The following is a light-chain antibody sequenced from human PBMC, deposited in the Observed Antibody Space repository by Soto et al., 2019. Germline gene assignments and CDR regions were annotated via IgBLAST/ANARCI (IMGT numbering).Light chain of an antibody. V-gene: IGKV1-5*01. Sequence: DIQMTQSPSTLSASLGDRVTITCRASQSIGYSFAWYQQKPGKAPYLLISDVSSLERGVPSRFSGSGSRTEFTLTISSMQPDDVETFYCQQYNGYSPTFGQGTKVDIK. CDR1: QSIGYS. CDR3: QQYNGYSPT. J-gene: IGKJ1*01. CDR2: DVS.